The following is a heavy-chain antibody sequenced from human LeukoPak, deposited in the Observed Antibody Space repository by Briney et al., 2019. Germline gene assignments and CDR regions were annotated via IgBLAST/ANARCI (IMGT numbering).Heavy chain of an antibody. CDR1: GFTVSSNY. J-gene: IGHJ4*02. Sequence: GGSLRLSCAASGFTVSSNYMGWVRQAPGKGLEWVSVIYSGGTTYYADSVKGRFTISRDNSKNTLFLQMNSLRAEDTAVYYCARTHTIFGVPTYFDYWGQGTLVTVSS. V-gene: IGHV3-66*02. CDR2: IYSGGTT. D-gene: IGHD3-3*01. CDR3: ARTHTIFGVPTYFDY.